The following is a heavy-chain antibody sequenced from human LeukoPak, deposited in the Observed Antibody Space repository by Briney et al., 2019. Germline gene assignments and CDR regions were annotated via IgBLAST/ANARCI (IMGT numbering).Heavy chain of an antibody. V-gene: IGHV1-2*02. CDR2: INPNSGGT. Sequence: ASVKVSCKASGYTFTGCYMHWVRQAPGQGLEWMGWINPNSGGTNYAQKLQGRVTMTRDTSISTAYMELSGLRSDDTAVYYCARGGDIVVVPASYYYYYMDVWGKGTTVTVSS. CDR1: GYTFTGCY. J-gene: IGHJ6*03. CDR3: ARGGDIVVVPASYYYYYMDV. D-gene: IGHD2-2*01.